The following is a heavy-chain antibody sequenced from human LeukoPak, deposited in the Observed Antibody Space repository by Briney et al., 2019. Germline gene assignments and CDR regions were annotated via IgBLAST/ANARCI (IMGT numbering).Heavy chain of an antibody. CDR3: ARDTLPDYGRFDY. CDR2: ISAYNGNT. CDR1: GYTLTELS. Sequence: ASVKVSCKVSGYTLTELSMHWVRQAPGQGLEWMGWISAYNGNTNYAQKLQGRVTMTTDTSTSTAYMELRSLRSDDTAVYYCARDTLPDYGRFDYWGQGTLVTVSS. D-gene: IGHD4-17*01. V-gene: IGHV1-18*01. J-gene: IGHJ4*02.